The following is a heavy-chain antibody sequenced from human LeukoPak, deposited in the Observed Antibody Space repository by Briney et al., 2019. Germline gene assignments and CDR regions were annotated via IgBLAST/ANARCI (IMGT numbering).Heavy chain of an antibody. V-gene: IGHV1-18*01. J-gene: IGHJ4*02. Sequence: ASVTVSCKASGYTFTSYGISWVRQAPGQGIEWMGWISAFNGNTNYAQKFQGRLTMTTDTSTSTAEMDLRRLRCDDTAVYYCARDSGSRVPINNWGQGTMVTVSS. CDR2: ISAFNGNT. CDR1: GYTFTSYG. CDR3: ARDSGSRVPINN. D-gene: IGHD6-13*01.